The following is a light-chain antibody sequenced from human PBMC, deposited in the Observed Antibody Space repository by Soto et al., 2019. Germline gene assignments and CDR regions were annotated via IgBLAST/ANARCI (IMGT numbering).Light chain of an antibody. J-gene: IGLJ2*01. CDR2: DID. CDR1: NSNIGGNY. CDR3: GTWDDSLNAVI. V-gene: IGLV1-51*01. Sequence: QSVLTQPPSVSAAPGQTVMISCSGSNSNIGGNYVSWYRQLPGTAPELVIYDIDKRPSEIPDRFSGSKSGTSANLAITGLQTGDEAEYYCGTWDDSLNAVIFGGGTKVTVL.